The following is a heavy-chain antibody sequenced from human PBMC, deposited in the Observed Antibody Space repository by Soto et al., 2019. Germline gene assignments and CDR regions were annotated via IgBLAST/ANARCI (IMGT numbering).Heavy chain of an antibody. V-gene: IGHV1-18*01. CDR3: ARDVGPVAGYYYYGLDV. CDR2: ISAYNGNT. D-gene: IGHD6-19*01. CDR1: GYTFTSYG. J-gene: IGHJ6*02. Sequence: ASAKVSCKASGYTFTSYGFSWVRQAPGQGLEWMGWISAYNGNTNYAQKLQGRVTMTTDTSTSTAYMELRSLISDDTAVYYCARDVGPVAGYYYYGLDVWGQGTTVTVSS.